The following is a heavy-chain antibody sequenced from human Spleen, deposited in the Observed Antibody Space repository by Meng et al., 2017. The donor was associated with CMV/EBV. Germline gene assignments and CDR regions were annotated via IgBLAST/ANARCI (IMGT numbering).Heavy chain of an antibody. D-gene: IGHD1-26*01. J-gene: IGHJ3*02. CDR1: GNTLTNYW. V-gene: IGHV5-51*01. CDR3: ANPSGSYLMGAFDI. CDR2: IYPGDSDT. Sequence: GESLKISCKGSGNTLTNYWIGWVRQMPGKGLEWMGIIYPGDSDTRYSPSFQGQVTISADKSSSTAYLQWSSLKASDTAMYYCANPSGSYLMGAFDIWGQGTMVTVSS.